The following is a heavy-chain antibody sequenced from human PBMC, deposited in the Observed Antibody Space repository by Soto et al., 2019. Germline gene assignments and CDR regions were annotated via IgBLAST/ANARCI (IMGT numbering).Heavy chain of an antibody. D-gene: IGHD6-19*01. J-gene: IGHJ4*02. Sequence: QVQLQESGPGLVRPSETLSPTCTVSSDSISSYYWFWIRQSPGKGLEWIGYTDYSGNTNYNPSLKSRVTIAGDTSRTQFALRVRSVTAADTAVYYCARAVGDPLYYLDYWGQGALVTVSS. CDR2: TDYSGNT. CDR3: ARAVGDPLYYLDY. CDR1: SDSISSYY. V-gene: IGHV4-59*08.